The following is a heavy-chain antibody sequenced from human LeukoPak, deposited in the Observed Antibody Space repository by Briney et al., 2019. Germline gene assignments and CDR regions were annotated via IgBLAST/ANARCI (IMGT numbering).Heavy chain of an antibody. D-gene: IGHD2-2*01. CDR3: ARQGRLSVVVSAASSVYYAFDI. Sequence: PSGTLSLTCAVSGAPISSNNWWWSWVRQPPGKGLEWIGEIYHSGSTNYNPSLKSRVTISVDTSKNQFSLKLSSVTAADTAVYYCARQGRLSVVVSAASSVYYAFDIWGQGTMVTVSS. V-gene: IGHV4-4*02. J-gene: IGHJ3*02. CDR1: GAPISSNNW. CDR2: IYHSGST.